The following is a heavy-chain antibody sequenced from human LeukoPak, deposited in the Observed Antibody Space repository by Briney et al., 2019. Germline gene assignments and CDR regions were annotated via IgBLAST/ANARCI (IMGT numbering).Heavy chain of an antibody. J-gene: IGHJ3*02. Sequence: ASVKVSCKASGGTFSSYAISWVRQAPGQGLEWMGGIIPIFGTANYAQKFQGRVTITADKSTSTAYMELSSLRSEDAAVYYCARGSVVVVAIDAFDIWGQGTMVTVSS. CDR3: ARGSVVVVAIDAFDI. D-gene: IGHD2-15*01. V-gene: IGHV1-69*06. CDR1: GGTFSSYA. CDR2: IIPIFGTA.